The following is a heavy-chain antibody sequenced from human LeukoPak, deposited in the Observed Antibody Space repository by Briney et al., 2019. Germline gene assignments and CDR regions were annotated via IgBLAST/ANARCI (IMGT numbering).Heavy chain of an antibody. D-gene: IGHD3-3*01. J-gene: IGHJ5*02. Sequence: RSQTLSLTCTVSGGSISSGSYYWSWIRQPAGKGLEWIRRIYTSGSTNYNPSLKSRVTISVDTSKNQFSLKLSSVTAADTAVCYCARVTISDVSWFDPWGQGTLVTVSS. V-gene: IGHV4-61*02. CDR2: IYTSGST. CDR3: ARVTISDVSWFDP. CDR1: GGSISSGSYY.